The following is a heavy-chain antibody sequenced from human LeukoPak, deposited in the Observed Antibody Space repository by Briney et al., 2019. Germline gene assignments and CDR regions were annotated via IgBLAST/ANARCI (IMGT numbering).Heavy chain of an antibody. CDR3: AVGGRIVPNYFDY. CDR1: GYTFTSYH. V-gene: IGHV1-69*06. D-gene: IGHD1-26*01. Sequence: SVKVSCKASGYTFTSYHLHWVRQAPGQGLEWMGGIIPIFGTANYAQKFQGRVTITADKSTSTAYMELSSLRSGDTAVYYCAVGGRIVPNYFDYWGQGTLVTVSS. CDR2: IIPIFGTA. J-gene: IGHJ4*02.